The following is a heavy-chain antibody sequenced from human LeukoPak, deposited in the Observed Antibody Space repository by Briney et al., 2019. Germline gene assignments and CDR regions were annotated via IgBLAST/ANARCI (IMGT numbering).Heavy chain of an antibody. D-gene: IGHD1-14*01. J-gene: IGHJ4*02. CDR2: ITNDGSST. Sequence: GGSLRLSCAASGLTFSSHWMHWVRQAPGKGLVWVSRITNDGSSTTYADSVKGRFTISRDNAKNMLYLQVNSLRAEDTAVYYCATQQEGNPAYWGQGTLVTVSS. V-gene: IGHV3-74*01. CDR3: ATQQEGNPAY. CDR1: GLTFSSHW.